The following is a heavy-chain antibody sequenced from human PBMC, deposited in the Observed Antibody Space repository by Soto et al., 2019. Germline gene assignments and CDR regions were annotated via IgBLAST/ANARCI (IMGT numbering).Heavy chain of an antibody. V-gene: IGHV1-18*01. J-gene: IGHJ4*02. Sequence: QVQLVQSGAEVKKPGASVKVSCKASGYTFTSYGISWVRQAPGQGLEWMGWISAYNGNTKNAQQLHGRVTMTTDTSTRTAYMELRSLRSDATAVYYCARDSPPVDYWGQGTLVTVSS. CDR3: ARDSPPVDY. CDR1: GYTFTSYG. CDR2: ISAYNGNT.